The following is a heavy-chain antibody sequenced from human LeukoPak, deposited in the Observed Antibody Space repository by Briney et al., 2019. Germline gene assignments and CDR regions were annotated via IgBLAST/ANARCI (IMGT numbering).Heavy chain of an antibody. V-gene: IGHV4-61*08. CDR1: GGSISSGGYY. J-gene: IGHJ6*02. CDR3: ASTPKTWQGFRGMDV. CDR2: IYYSGST. Sequence: PSETLSLTCTVSGGSISSGGYYWSWIRQPPGKGLEWIGYIYYSGSTNYNPSLKSRVTISVDTSKNQFSLKLSSVTAADTAVYYCASTPKTWQGFRGMDVWGQGTTVTVSS.